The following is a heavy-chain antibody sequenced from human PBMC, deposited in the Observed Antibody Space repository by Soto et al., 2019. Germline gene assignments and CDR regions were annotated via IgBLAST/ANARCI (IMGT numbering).Heavy chain of an antibody. D-gene: IGHD5-18*01. J-gene: IGHJ4*02. CDR3: AKDPRYIYGSSVDY. CDR1: GFTFSTYG. Sequence: QVQLVESGGGVVQPGRSLRLTCEVYGFTFSTYGMHWVRQAPGKGLEWVALISYDGSNKYYADSVKGRFTISRDNSKNTLFLQMNSLRAEDTAVYYCAKDPRYIYGSSVDYWGQGTLVTVSS. CDR2: ISYDGSNK. V-gene: IGHV3-30*18.